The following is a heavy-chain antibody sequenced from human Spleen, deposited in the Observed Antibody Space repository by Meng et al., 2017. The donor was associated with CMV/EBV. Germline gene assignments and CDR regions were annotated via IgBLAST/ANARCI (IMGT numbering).Heavy chain of an antibody. CDR3: AKRTASWYFDL. CDR2: ISGRGDST. D-gene: IGHD5-18*01. J-gene: IGHJ2*01. Sequence: CAASGFTFSSYAMNWVRQAPGKGLEWVSVISGRGDSTYYADSVKGRFTISRDNSKNTLYLQMNSLRAEDTAVYYCAKRTASWYFDLWGRGTLVTVSS. CDR1: GFTFSSYA. V-gene: IGHV3-23*01.